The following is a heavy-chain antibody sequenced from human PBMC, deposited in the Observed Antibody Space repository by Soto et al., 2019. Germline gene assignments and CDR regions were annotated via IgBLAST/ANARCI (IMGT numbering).Heavy chain of an antibody. CDR1: GFTFRGDD. D-gene: IGHD6-13*01. CDR2: IGAGGVST. Sequence: GGSLRLSCVASGFTFRGDDINWVRQAPGKGLEWVSGIGAGGVSTDYADSAKGRFTISRDDSTNTVYLQMNSLRVEDTAVYYCAKVNWYTEYSMWGRGTMVTVSS. CDR3: AKVNWYTEYSM. V-gene: IGHV3-23*01. J-gene: IGHJ3*02.